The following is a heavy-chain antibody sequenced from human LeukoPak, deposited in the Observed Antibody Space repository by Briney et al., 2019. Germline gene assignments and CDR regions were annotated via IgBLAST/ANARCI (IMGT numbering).Heavy chain of an antibody. CDR2: IYPGDSDT. CDR1: GYTFTGDW. CDR3: ARPALYCSSTVCPPYMDV. V-gene: IGHV5-51*01. D-gene: IGHD2-2*01. J-gene: IGHJ6*03. Sequence: GESLKISCKASGYTFTGDWIGWVRQMPGKGLEWMGIIYPGDSDTKYNAPFQGQITISADKSISTAYLQWGSLKASDTATYYCARPALYCSSTVCPPYMDVWGKGTTVTVSS.